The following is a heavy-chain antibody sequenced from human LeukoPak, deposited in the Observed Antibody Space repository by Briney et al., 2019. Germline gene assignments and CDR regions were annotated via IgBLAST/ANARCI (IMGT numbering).Heavy chain of an antibody. J-gene: IGHJ5*02. CDR2: IILISPTA. Sequence: SVKVSCKASGGTLSTHAVSWMRQAPGQGLERMGGIILISPTANYAQKFQDRVTITMDHYTTYMELSSLRSDDTAVYYCATGRVSDTTLVSWFDTWGQGTLVTVSS. CDR3: ATGRVSDTTLVSWFDT. CDR1: GGTLSTHA. D-gene: IGHD5-18*01. V-gene: IGHV1-69*05.